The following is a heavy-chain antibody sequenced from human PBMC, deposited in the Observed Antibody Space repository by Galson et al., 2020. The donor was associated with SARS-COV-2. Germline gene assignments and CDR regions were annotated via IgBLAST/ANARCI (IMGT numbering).Heavy chain of an antibody. D-gene: IGHD1-1*01. Sequence: TGGSLRLSCEASGFTFTNAWMSWVRQAPGKGLEWVGRIKSKTDGGTTDYAAPVKGRFTISRDDSKNALYLQMNSLKTEDTAVYYCTFYCTTATCSQQANWFDPWGQGTLVTVSS. J-gene: IGHJ5*02. CDR3: TFYCTTATCSQQANWFDP. V-gene: IGHV3-15*01. CDR2: IKSKTDGGTT. CDR1: GFTFTNAW.